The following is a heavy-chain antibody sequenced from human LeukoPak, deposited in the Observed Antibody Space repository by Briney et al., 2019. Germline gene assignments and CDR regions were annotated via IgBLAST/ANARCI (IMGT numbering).Heavy chain of an antibody. CDR2: INPNSGGT. J-gene: IGHJ4*02. CDR1: GYTFTNYA. D-gene: IGHD5-18*01. CDR3: ARSWAMAQNLDS. Sequence: GASVKVSCKASGYTFTNYAMNWVRQAPGQGLEWMGWINPNSGGTNYAQKFQGRVTMTRDTSISTAYLQWSSLKASDTAMYYCARSWAMAQNLDSWGQGTLVTVSS. V-gene: IGHV1-2*02.